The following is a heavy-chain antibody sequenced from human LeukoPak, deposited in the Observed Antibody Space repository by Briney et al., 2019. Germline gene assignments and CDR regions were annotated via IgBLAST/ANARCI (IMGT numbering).Heavy chain of an antibody. CDR2: IIPILGIA. CDR3: ARDEGSPARFDY. D-gene: IGHD1-26*01. Sequence: SVKVSCKASGGTFSSYGISWVRQAPGQGLEWMGRIIPILGIANYAQKFQGRVTITADKSTSTAYMELSSLRSEDTAVYYCARDEGSPARFDYWGQGTLVTVSS. J-gene: IGHJ4*02. V-gene: IGHV1-69*04. CDR1: GGTFSSYG.